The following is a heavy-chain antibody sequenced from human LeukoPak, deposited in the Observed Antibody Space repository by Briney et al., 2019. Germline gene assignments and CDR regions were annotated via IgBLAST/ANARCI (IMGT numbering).Heavy chain of an antibody. V-gene: IGHV3-9*01. Sequence: GGSLRLSCAASGFTFDDYAMHWVRQDPGKGLEGVSAISWNSDSVGYADSVKGRFTISRDNAKNSLYLQMNSLRAEDTALYYCAKQASMIVSAQYFQHWGQGTLVTVPS. D-gene: IGHD3-22*01. CDR3: AKQASMIVSAQYFQH. J-gene: IGHJ1*01. CDR2: ISWNSDSV. CDR1: GFTFDDYA.